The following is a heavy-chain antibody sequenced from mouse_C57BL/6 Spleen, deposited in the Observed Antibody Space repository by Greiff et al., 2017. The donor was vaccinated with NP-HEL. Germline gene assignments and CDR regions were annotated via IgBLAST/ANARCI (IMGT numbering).Heavy chain of an antibody. CDR2: INPYNGGT. CDR1: GYTFTDYY. V-gene: IGHV1-19*01. Sequence: EVQLQQSGPVLVKPGASVKMSCKASGYTFTDYYMNWVKQSHGKSLEWIGVINPYNGGTSYNQKFKGKATLTVDKSSSTAYMELNSLTSEDSAGYDCARKRAGTGSFDYWGQGTTLTVSS. D-gene: IGHD4-1*01. CDR3: ARKRAGTGSFDY. J-gene: IGHJ2*01.